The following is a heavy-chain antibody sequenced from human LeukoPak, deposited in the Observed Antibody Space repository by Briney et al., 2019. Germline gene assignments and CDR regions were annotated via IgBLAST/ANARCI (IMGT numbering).Heavy chain of an antibody. J-gene: IGHJ4*02. CDR1: GYTFTGYY. Sequence: ASVKVSCKASGYTFTGYYMHWVRQAPGQGLEWMGWINPNSGGTNYAQKFQGRVTMTRDTSISTAYMELSRLRSDDTAVYYCARVAPVAGEALYFDYWGQGTLVTVSS. D-gene: IGHD6-19*01. CDR2: INPNSGGT. CDR3: ARVAPVAGEALYFDY. V-gene: IGHV1-2*02.